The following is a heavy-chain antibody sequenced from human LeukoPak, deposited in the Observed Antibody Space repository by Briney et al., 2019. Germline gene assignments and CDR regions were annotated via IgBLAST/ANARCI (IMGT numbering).Heavy chain of an antibody. CDR3: ARNPRGDYDFDY. CDR1: GGSISSYY. J-gene: IGHJ4*02. Sequence: PSETLSLTCTVSGGSISSYYWGWIRQPPGKGLEWIGYIYYSGSTNYNPSLKSRVTISVDTSKNQFSLKLSSVTAADTAVYYCARNPRGDYDFDYWGQGTLVTVSS. CDR2: IYYSGST. D-gene: IGHD3-3*01. V-gene: IGHV4-59*01.